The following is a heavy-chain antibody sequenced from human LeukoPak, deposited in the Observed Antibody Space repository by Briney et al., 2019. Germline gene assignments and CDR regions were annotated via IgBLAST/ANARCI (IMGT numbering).Heavy chain of an antibody. D-gene: IGHD3-22*01. CDR2: SYYSGST. J-gene: IGHJ5*02. CDR3: ARDPRSDSSGRDNWFDP. Sequence: SETLSLTCTVSGGSMSSSSYYWGRIRQPPGKGLEWIGSSYYSGSTYYNPSLKSRVTISVDTSKNQFSLKLRSVTAADTAVYYCARDPRSDSSGRDNWFDPWGQGTLVTVSS. V-gene: IGHV4-39*07. CDR1: GGSMSSSSYY.